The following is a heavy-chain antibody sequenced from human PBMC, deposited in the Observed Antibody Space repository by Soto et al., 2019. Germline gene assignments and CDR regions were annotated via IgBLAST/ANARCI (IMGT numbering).Heavy chain of an antibody. Sequence: PSETLSLTCTVSGGSISSSSYYWGWIRQPPGKGLEWIGSIYYSGSTYYNPSLKSRVTISVDTSKNQFSLKLSSVTAADMAVYYCARQSNIWGSYRYVDYWGQGTLVTVSS. CDR1: GGSISSSSYY. D-gene: IGHD3-16*02. CDR2: IYYSGST. V-gene: IGHV4-39*01. J-gene: IGHJ4*02. CDR3: ARQSNIWGSYRYVDY.